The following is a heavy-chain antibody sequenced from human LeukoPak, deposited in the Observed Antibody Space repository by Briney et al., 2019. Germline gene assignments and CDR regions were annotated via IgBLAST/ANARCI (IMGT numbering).Heavy chain of an antibody. D-gene: IGHD3-9*01. V-gene: IGHV3-23*01. Sequence: SGGSLRLSCAASGFTFSSYAMSWVRQAPGKGLEWVSGISGSGGSTYYVDSVKGRFTISRDNSKNTLYLQMNSLRAEDTAIYFCAKHDAYDVLTGFSGWSQGTLVTVSS. CDR2: ISGSGGST. CDR3: AKHDAYDVLTGFSG. CDR1: GFTFSSYA. J-gene: IGHJ4*02.